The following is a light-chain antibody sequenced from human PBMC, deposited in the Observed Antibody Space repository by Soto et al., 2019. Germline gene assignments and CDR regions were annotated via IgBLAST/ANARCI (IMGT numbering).Light chain of an antibody. CDR1: QSISSW. Sequence: DIPMTQSPSTLSASVGDRVTVTCRASQSISSWLAWYQQKAGKAPKLLIYKASALESGVPSRFSGSGSGTEFTLTISSPEPEDFATYYCQHYNTYPWTFGQGTKVEIK. CDR3: QHYNTYPWT. V-gene: IGKV1-5*03. J-gene: IGKJ1*01. CDR2: KAS.